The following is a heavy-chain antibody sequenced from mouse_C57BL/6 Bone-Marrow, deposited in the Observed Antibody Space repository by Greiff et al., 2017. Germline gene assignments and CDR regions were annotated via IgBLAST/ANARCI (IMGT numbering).Heavy chain of an antibody. CDR1: GFTFSSYG. CDR2: ISSGGSYT. Sequence: EVQVVESGGDLVKPGGSLKLSCAASGFTFSSYGMSWVRQTPDKRLEWVATISSGGSYTYYPDSVKGRFTISRDNAKNTLYLQMSSLKSEDTAMYYCAREGKVHRMDYWGQGTSVTVSS. D-gene: IGHD2-1*01. J-gene: IGHJ4*01. CDR3: AREGKVHRMDY. V-gene: IGHV5-6*01.